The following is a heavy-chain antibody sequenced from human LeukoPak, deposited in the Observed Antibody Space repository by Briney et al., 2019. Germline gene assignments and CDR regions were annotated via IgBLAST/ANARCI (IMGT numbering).Heavy chain of an antibody. CDR3: ARVRGSGFCSGSSCAKDPGYYYYMDV. CDR2: INLSGSTI. CDR1: GFTFSGYY. Sequence: PGGSLRLSCEGSGFTFSGYYMSWIRQAPGKGLEWVSYINLSGSTIYYADSVKGRFTISRDNAKKSLDLQMYSLRAEDTAVYYCARVRGSGFCSGSSCAKDPGYYYYMDVWGKGTTVTVSS. D-gene: IGHD2-2*01. J-gene: IGHJ6*03. V-gene: IGHV3-11*01.